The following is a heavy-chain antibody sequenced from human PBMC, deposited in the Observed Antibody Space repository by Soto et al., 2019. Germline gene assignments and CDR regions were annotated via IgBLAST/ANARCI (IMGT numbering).Heavy chain of an antibody. CDR1: GDSFSSADYK. Sequence: QVQLQESGPGLVKPSQTLSLTCTVSGDSFSSADYKWSWIRQPPGKGLEWIGYTYYSGYTYNNPSLKSRVNMSVDTSKNQFSLKLSSVTAADTAVYYCDRSGDYVAFDYWGQGTMVTVS. V-gene: IGHV4-30-4*01. D-gene: IGHD4-17*01. CDR2: TYYSGYT. CDR3: DRSGDYVAFDY. J-gene: IGHJ4*02.